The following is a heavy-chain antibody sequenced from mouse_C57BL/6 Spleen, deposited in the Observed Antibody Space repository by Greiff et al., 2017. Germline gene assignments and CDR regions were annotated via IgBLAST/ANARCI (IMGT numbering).Heavy chain of an antibody. CDR1: GFTFSSYA. J-gene: IGHJ3*01. D-gene: IGHD2-1*01. CDR3: AGGPLYGNYAGD. CDR2: ISDGGSYT. Sequence: EVQGVESGGGLVKPGGSLKLSCAASGFTFSSYAMSWVRQTPEKRLEWVATISDGGSYTYYPDNVKGRFTISRDNAKNNLDLQMSHLKSEDTAMYYCAGGPLYGNYAGDRGQGTLVTVS. V-gene: IGHV5-4*01.